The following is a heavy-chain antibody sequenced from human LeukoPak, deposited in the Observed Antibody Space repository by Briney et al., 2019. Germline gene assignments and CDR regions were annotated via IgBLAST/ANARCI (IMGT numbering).Heavy chain of an antibody. V-gene: IGHV3-48*01. CDR1: GITFSSYS. CDR3: AREQDLDY. Sequence: GGSLRLSCAASGITFSSYSMNWVRQAPGKGLEWVSYISSSSSTIYYADSVKGRFTISRDNAKNSLYLQMNSLRAEDTAVYYCAREQDLDYWGQGTLVTVSS. CDR2: ISSSSSTI. J-gene: IGHJ4*02.